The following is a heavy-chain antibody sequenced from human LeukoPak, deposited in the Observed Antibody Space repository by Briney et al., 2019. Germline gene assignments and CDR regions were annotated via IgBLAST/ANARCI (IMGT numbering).Heavy chain of an antibody. D-gene: IGHD6-19*01. J-gene: IGHJ4*02. CDR2: IWYDGSNK. Sequence: GRSLRLSCAPSGFTFSSYGMHWVRQAPGKGLEWVAVIWYDGSNKYYADSVKGRFTISRDNSKNTLYLEMNSLRAEDTAVYYRARDKSSGWHHTFDYWGQGTLVTVSS. CDR3: ARDKSSGWHHTFDY. CDR1: GFTFSSYG. V-gene: IGHV3-33*01.